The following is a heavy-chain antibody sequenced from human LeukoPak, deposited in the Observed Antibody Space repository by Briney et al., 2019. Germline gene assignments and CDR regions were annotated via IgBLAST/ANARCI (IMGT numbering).Heavy chain of an antibody. V-gene: IGHV4-4*07. J-gene: IGHJ5*02. CDR2: IYTSGGT. Sequence: SETLSLTCTVSGGSISSYYWSWIRQPAGKGLEWIGRIYTSGGTNYNPSLKSRVTMSVDTSKNQFSLKLSSVTAADTAVYYCARDRITMVRANWFDPWGQGTLVTVSS. CDR3: ARDRITMVRANWFDP. CDR1: GGSISSYY. D-gene: IGHD3-10*01.